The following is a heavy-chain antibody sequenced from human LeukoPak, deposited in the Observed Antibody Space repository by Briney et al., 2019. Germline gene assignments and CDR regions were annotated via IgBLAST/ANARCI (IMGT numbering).Heavy chain of an antibody. CDR3: ARVTEDIVVVPAAVVSYYSYYMDV. CDR1: GGSISSSSYY. J-gene: IGHJ6*03. D-gene: IGHD2-2*01. CDR2: IYYSGST. V-gene: IGHV4-39*07. Sequence: SETLSLTCTVSGGSISSSSYYWGWIRQPPGKGLEWIGSIYYSGSTYYNPSLKSRVTISVDTSKNQFSLKLSSVTAADTAVYFCARVTEDIVVVPAAVVSYYSYYMDVWGKGTTVTVSS.